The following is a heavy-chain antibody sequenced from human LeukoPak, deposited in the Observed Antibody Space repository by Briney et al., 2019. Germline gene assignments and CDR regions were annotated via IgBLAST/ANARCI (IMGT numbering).Heavy chain of an antibody. CDR1: GYTFTSYD. CDR2: MNPNSGNT. D-gene: IGHD3-10*01. V-gene: IGHV1-8*01. CDR3: ARDQYYNGSGSSGDYYYYYGMDV. Sequence: ASVKVSCKASGYTFTSYDINWVRQATGQGLEWMGWMNPNSGNTGYAQKFQGRVTMTRNTSISTAYMELNSLRAEDTAVYYCARDQYYNGSGSSGDYYYYYGMDVWGQGTTVTVSS. J-gene: IGHJ6*02.